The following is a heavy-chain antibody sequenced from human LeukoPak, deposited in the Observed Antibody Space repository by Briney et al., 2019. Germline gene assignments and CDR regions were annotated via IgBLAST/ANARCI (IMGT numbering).Heavy chain of an antibody. V-gene: IGHV3-33*01. CDR2: IWYDGSNK. CDR3: AREEMATVTIDY. Sequence: GRSLRLSCAASGFTFSSYGMHWVRQAPGKGLEWVAVIWYDGSNKYYADSVKGRFTISRDNSKNTLYLQMNSLSAEDTAVYYCAREEMATVTIDYWGQGTLVIVSS. D-gene: IGHD5-24*01. J-gene: IGHJ4*02. CDR1: GFTFSSYG.